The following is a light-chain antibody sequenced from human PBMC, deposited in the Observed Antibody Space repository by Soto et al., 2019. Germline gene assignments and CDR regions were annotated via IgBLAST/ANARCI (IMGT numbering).Light chain of an antibody. CDR1: QSVSSY. CDR2: DAS. CDR3: QQRGSWPVT. V-gene: IGKV3-11*01. Sequence: EIVLTQSPGTLSLSPGERATLSCRASQSVSSYFAWYHQKPGQAPRLLIYDASNRATGIPARFSGSGSGTDFTLTISRLEPDDFAVYYCQQRGSWPVTFGQGTRVDIK. J-gene: IGKJ1*01.